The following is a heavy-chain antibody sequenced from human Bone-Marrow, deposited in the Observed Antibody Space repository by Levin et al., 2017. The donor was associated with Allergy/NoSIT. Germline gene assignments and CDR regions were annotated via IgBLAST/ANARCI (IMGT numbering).Heavy chain of an antibody. CDR3: ARNKVLGYDILTGDLTLDY. J-gene: IGHJ4*02. D-gene: IGHD3-9*01. CDR1: GGSISSYY. V-gene: IGHV4-59*01. Sequence: GSLRLSCTVSGGSISSYYWSWIRQPPGKGLEWIGYIYYSGSTNYNSSLKSRVTISVDTSKNQFSLKLSSVTAADTAVYYCARNKVLGYDILTGDLTLDYWGQGTLVTVSS. CDR2: IYYSGST.